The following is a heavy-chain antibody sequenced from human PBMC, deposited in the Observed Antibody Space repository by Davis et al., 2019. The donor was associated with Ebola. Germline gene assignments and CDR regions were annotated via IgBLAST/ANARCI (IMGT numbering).Heavy chain of an antibody. CDR3: ARGVRDGYNYYFDY. CDR1: GYTFTGYY. Sequence: ASVKVSCKASGYTFTGYYIHWVRQAPGQGLEWMGRINPDSGGTNYAQKFQGSVTMTRDTSITTAYMELRGLRSDDTAVYYCARGVRDGYNYYFDYWGQGTLVTVSS. CDR2: INPDSGGT. D-gene: IGHD5-24*01. J-gene: IGHJ4*02. V-gene: IGHV1-2*06.